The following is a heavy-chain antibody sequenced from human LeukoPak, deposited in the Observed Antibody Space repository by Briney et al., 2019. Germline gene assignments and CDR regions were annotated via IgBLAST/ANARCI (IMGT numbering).Heavy chain of an antibody. CDR3: ARIKEYGFDI. V-gene: IGHV3-53*01. CDR2: IYIDGST. D-gene: IGHD3-10*01. CDR1: GFIVSSNY. J-gene: IGHJ3*02. Sequence: GGSLRLSCAASGFIVSSNYMSWVRQAPGKGLEWVSVIYIDGSTYYADSVKGRFTISRDNAKNSLYLQMNSLRAEDTAVYSCARIKEYGFDIWGQGTMVTVSS.